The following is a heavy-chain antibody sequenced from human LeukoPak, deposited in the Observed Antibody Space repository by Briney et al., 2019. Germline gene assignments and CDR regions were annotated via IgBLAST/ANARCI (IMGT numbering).Heavy chain of an antibody. CDR1: GGSYSDYY. CDR3: ARSDGYGLVGI. J-gene: IGHJ3*02. CDR2: INHSGIT. D-gene: IGHD5-18*01. Sequence: SETLSLTCGVYGGSYSDYYWSWIRQPPGKGLEWIGEINHSGITNYNPSLKSRVTISLDTSKNQFSLKLSSVTAADTAVYYCARSDGYGLVGIWGQGTMVTVSS. V-gene: IGHV4-34*01.